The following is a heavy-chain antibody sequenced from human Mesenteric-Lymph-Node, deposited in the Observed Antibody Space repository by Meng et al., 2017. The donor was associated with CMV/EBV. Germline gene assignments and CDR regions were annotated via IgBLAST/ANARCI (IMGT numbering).Heavy chain of an antibody. J-gene: IGHJ6*02. V-gene: IGHV3-48*04. CDR1: GFTFSTYS. CDR2: ISSGGTTL. CDR3: AKDLYGMDV. Sequence: GESLKISCAASGFTFSTYSMNWVRQAPGKGLEWVSYISSGGTTLYYADSVKGRFTISRDNAENSLFLQMDSLRAGDTAVYYCAKDLYGMDVWGQGTTVTVSS.